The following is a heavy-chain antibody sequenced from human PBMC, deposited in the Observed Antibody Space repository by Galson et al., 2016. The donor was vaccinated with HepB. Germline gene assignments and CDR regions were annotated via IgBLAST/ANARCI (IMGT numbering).Heavy chain of an antibody. CDR2: ISGSGGST. V-gene: IGHV3-23*01. D-gene: IGHD3-22*01. CDR3: PKDTPPYDTSGYHDY. CDR1: GFTFSNYV. J-gene: IGHJ4*02. Sequence: SLRLSCAASGFTFSNYVMSWVRQAPGKGLEWVSTISGSGGSTYYADSVRGRFTMSRDNSKNTLYLQMDSLRDEDTAVYYCPKDTPPYDTSGYHDYWGQGTLVTVSS.